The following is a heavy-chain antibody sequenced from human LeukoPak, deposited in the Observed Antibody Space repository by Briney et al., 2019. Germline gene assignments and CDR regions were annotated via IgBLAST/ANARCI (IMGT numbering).Heavy chain of an antibody. V-gene: IGHV4-4*07. CDR1: GGSISSYY. D-gene: IGHD3-10*01. CDR3: ARGGRYGSENYYYY. J-gene: IGHJ4*02. CDR2: IYTSGST. Sequence: SETLSLTCTVSGGSISSYYWSWIRQPAGKGLEWIGRIYTSGSTNYNPSLKSRVTMSVDTSKNQFSLKLSSVTAADTAVYYCARGGRYGSENYYYYWGQGTLVTVSS.